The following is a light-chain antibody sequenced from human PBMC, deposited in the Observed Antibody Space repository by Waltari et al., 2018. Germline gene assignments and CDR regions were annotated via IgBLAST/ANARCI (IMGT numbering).Light chain of an antibody. CDR1: RSVGSN. J-gene: IGKJ1*01. V-gene: IGKV3-15*01. CDR3: QQYNEWFPWM. CDR2: DTS. Sequence: EIMMTQSPDTLSVSPGERATLSCRASRSVGSNLAWYQMKPGQAPRLLIFDTSTRATGIPGRFSGSGSGTDFTLTISSLQSEDFAIYYCQQYNEWFPWMFGQGTTV.